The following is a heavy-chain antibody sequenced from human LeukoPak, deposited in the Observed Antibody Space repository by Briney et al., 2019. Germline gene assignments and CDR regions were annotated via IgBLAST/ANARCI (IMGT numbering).Heavy chain of an antibody. CDR1: GFSFSGYW. CDR2: IKEDGSEK. Sequence: GGSLRLSCAASGFSFSGYWMTWVRQAPGKGLEWVANIKEDGSEKYYADFVKGRFTISRDNAKNSLDLQMNSLRAEDTAVYYCARRGSTDYLGQGTLVTVSS. J-gene: IGHJ4*02. CDR3: ARRGSTDY. V-gene: IGHV3-7*03. D-gene: IGHD2/OR15-2a*01.